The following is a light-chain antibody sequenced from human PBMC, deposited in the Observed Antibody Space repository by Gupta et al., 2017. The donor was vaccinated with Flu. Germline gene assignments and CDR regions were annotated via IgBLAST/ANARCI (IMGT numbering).Light chain of an antibody. CDR1: ISDVGGYNY. CDR3: SSYTRSKTWV. J-gene: IGLJ3*02. CDR2: EVT. V-gene: IGLV2-14*03. Sequence: TISDVGGYNYVSWYQQYPDKVPKLVIYEVTKRPSGVSSRFSASRSGITAYLTISGLQAEDDADYYCSSYTRSKTWVFGGGTRLTV.